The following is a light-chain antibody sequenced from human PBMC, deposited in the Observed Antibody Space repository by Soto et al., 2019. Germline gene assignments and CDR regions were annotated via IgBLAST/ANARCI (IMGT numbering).Light chain of an antibody. CDR3: QQYHSYPIA. Sequence: DIQMTQSPSTLSASVGDRVTITCRASQSISYWLAWYQQKPGKAPKLLIYKASSLESGVPSRFSGSGSGTEFPLTISSLQPDDFATYYCQQYHSYPIAFGQGTRL. CDR2: KAS. V-gene: IGKV1-5*03. J-gene: IGKJ5*01. CDR1: QSISYW.